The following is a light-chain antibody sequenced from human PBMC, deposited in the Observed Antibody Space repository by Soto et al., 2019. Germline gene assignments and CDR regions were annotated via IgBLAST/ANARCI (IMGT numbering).Light chain of an antibody. J-gene: IGKJ1*01. CDR2: AAS. V-gene: IGKV1-39*01. Sequence: DIQMTQSPSSLSASVGDRVTITCRASQSIRTYLNWFQQRPGKAPKLLIYAASTLQGGVPSRFSGSGSGTDFTLTISRLEPEDFAVYYCHQYGTSPPWTFGQGTKVDIK. CDR1: QSIRTY. CDR3: HQYGTSPPWT.